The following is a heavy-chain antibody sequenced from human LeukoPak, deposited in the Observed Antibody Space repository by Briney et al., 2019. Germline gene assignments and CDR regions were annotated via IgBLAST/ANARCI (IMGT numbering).Heavy chain of an antibody. J-gene: IGHJ6*02. CDR3: ARTRIAARLQDLRMDV. V-gene: IGHV3-7*03. D-gene: IGHD6-6*01. CDR1: GFTFSSYW. CDR2: IKQDGSEK. Sequence: PGGSLRLSCAASGFTFSSYWMSWVRQAPGMGLEWVANIKQDGSEKYYVDSVKGRFTISRDNAKNSLYLQMNSLRAEDTAVYYCARTRIAARLQDLRMDVWGQGTTVTVSS.